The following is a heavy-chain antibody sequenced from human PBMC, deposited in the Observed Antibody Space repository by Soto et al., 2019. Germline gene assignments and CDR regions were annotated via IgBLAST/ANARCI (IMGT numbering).Heavy chain of an antibody. Sequence: QVQLQESGPGLVKPSQTLSLTCTVSGGTISSGGYYWSWIRQHPRKGLEWIGYIFYSGSTFYNPSLKSRVTISVDTSKNHVSLRLGSVPAADTVVYYCARVSGYRDYSWFDPWGQGTLVTVSS. CDR3: ARVSGYRDYSWFDP. CDR1: GGTISSGGYY. V-gene: IGHV4-31*03. CDR2: IFYSGST. J-gene: IGHJ5*02. D-gene: IGHD4-17*01.